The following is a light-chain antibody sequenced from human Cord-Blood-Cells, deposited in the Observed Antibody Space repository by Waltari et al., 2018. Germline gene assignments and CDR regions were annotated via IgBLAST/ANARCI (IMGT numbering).Light chain of an antibody. CDR3: QQYNIWPPYT. CDR2: GAS. V-gene: IGKV3-15*01. CDR1: QSVSSN. Sequence: EIVMTQSPATLSVSPGERATLSCSASQSVSSNLAWYQQTPGQAPRLLIYGASTRATGIPARFSGSGSGTDFTLTNSSLQSEDFAVYYCQQYNIWPPYTFGQGTKLEIK. J-gene: IGKJ2*01.